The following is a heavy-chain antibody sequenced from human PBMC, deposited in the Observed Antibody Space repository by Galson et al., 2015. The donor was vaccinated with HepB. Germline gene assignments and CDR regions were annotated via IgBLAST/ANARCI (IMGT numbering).Heavy chain of an antibody. V-gene: IGHV3-53*01. CDR1: GFTVSSNY. D-gene: IGHD1-1*01. CDR3: ARDRTGTDAFDI. J-gene: IGHJ3*02. CDR2: IYSGGST. Sequence: LRLSCAASGFTVSSNYLSWVRQAPGKGLEWVSVIYSGGSTYYADSVKGRFTISRDNSKNTLYLQMNSLRAEDTAVYYCARDRTGTDAFDIWGQGTMVTVSS.